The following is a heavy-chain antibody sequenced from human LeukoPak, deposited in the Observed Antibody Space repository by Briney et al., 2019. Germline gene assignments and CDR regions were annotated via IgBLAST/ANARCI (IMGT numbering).Heavy chain of an antibody. Sequence: PGGSLRLSCAASGFTFSSYWTHWVRQDPGKGLVWVSHIKSDGTSTSYADSVRGRFTISRDNSKNTLYLQMNSLRAEDTAVYYCARDVHSSSYSWGQGTLVTVSS. J-gene: IGHJ5*02. CDR3: ARDVHSSSYS. CDR2: IKSDGTST. D-gene: IGHD3-22*01. CDR1: GFTFSSYW. V-gene: IGHV3-74*01.